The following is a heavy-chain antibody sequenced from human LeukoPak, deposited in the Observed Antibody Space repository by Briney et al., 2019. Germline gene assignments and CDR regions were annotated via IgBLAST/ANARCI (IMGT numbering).Heavy chain of an antibody. CDR1: GGTFSSYA. CDR2: IIPIFCTA. CDR3: ARGRRDGYNFRELYY. J-gene: IGHJ4*02. Sequence: ASVKVSCKASGGTFSSYAISWVRLAPGQGLEWMGRIIPIFCTANYAQKFQGRVTITTDESTSNAYMELSSLRSEDTAVYYCARGRRDGYNFRELYYWGQGTLVTVSS. V-gene: IGHV1-69*05. D-gene: IGHD5-24*01.